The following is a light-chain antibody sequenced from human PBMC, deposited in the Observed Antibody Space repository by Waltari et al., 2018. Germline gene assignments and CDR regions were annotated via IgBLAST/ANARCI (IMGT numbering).Light chain of an antibody. CDR2: GAS. Sequence: EIMLSHSPGTLSLSPGERATLSCRASQSISKYLAWYQQKPGQAPRLLIYGASIRATGIPDSFSGSGYGTDFSLTISRLEPEDYAVYYCQKYGSLPATFGRGTKVEIK. J-gene: IGKJ1*01. CDR1: QSISKY. CDR3: QKYGSLPAT. V-gene: IGKV3-20*01.